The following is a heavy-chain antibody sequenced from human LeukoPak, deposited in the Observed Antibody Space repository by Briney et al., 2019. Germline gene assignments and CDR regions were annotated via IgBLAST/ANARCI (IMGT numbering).Heavy chain of an antibody. Sequence: GGSLRLSCAPSGLTFSTYTMHWVRQAPGKGVEWLSSISSRSNFLNYSDSVRGRFTISKDNADNSLFLQMNSLSAEDTAVYYCARARVYGYSSGGLIDFWGQGTTVTVSS. V-gene: IGHV3-21*06. CDR1: GLTFSTYT. CDR2: ISSRSNFL. J-gene: IGHJ4*02. CDR3: ARARVYGYSSGGLIDF. D-gene: IGHD5-18*01.